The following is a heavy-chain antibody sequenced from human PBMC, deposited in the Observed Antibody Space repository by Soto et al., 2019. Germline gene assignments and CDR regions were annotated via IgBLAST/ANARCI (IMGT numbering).Heavy chain of an antibody. Sequence: QVQLVESGGGVVQPGRSLRLSCAASGFTFSSYGMHWVRQAPGKGLEWVAVISYDGSNKYYADSVKGRFTISRDNSKTTLYLQMNSLRAEDTAVYYCAKGYCSSTSCYNLDYWGQGTLVTVSS. V-gene: IGHV3-30*18. CDR2: ISYDGSNK. CDR1: GFTFSSYG. D-gene: IGHD2-2*01. CDR3: AKGYCSSTSCYNLDY. J-gene: IGHJ4*02.